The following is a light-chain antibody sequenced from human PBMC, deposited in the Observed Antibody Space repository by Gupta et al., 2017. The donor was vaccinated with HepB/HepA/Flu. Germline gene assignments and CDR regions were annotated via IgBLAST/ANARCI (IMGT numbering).Light chain of an antibody. Sequence: EIVMPQSPATLSVSPGERVALFCRASQSVHINLAWIQQKPGQAPSVLFYGASTSATGVPARFIGSGSRTEFTLTITSLHSEDVAVYFCQQYNNWPGTFGQGTKVEI. J-gene: IGKJ1*01. V-gene: IGKV3-15*01. CDR2: GAS. CDR3: QQYNNWPGT. CDR1: QSVHIN.